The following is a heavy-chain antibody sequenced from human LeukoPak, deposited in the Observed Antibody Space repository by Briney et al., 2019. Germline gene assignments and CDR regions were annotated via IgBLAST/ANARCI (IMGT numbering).Heavy chain of an antibody. V-gene: IGHV1-46*01. CDR3: AREEEGGPFDY. J-gene: IGHJ4*02. Sequence: ASVKVSRLSSGYTFPSFYMHGVRQPPGQGLEWMGIVKPSGGSTDYAQNFQGRVTMTWDTSTSTVYMELSSLRSEDTAIYYCAREEEGGPFDYWGQGPVAPVSS. D-gene: IGHD3-16*01. CDR1: GYTFPSFY. CDR2: VKPSGGST.